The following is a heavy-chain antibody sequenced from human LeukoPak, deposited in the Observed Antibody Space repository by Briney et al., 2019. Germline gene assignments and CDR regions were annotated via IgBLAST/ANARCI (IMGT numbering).Heavy chain of an antibody. V-gene: IGHV1-69*13. CDR1: GGTFSSYA. Sequence: GASVKVSCKASGGTFSSYAFSWVRQAPGQGLEWMGGIIPIFGTANYAQKFQGRVTITADESTSTAYMELSSLRSEDTAVYYCASAGVLGGYYYYYMDVWGKGTTVTVSS. J-gene: IGHJ6*03. CDR2: IIPIFGTA. D-gene: IGHD3-16*01. CDR3: ASAGVLGGYYYYYMDV.